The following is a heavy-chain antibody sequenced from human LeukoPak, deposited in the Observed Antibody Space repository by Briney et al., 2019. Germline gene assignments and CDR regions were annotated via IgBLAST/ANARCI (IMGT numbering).Heavy chain of an antibody. CDR1: GGSISSYY. Sequence: SETLSLTCTVPGGSISSYYWSWIRQPPGKGLEWIGYIYYSGSANYNPSLKSRVTISVDTSKNQFSLKLSSVTAADTAVYYCARHADTATGDYWGQGTLVTVSS. CDR3: ARHADTATGDY. V-gene: IGHV4-59*08. D-gene: IGHD5-18*01. CDR2: IYYSGSA. J-gene: IGHJ4*02.